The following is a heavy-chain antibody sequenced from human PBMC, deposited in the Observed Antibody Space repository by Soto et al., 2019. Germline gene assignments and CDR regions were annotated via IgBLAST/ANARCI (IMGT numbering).Heavy chain of an antibody. J-gene: IGHJ5*02. Sequence: GGSLRLSCEASGFSFNTYNMNWVRQAPEKGLEWVSSINGRGNYIFYADSVRGRFTISRDNAKNSLYLQMNTLRDEDTAVYYCARDNGMAGSFDPWGQGTLVTVSS. V-gene: IGHV3-21*01. CDR1: GFSFNTYN. D-gene: IGHD2-8*01. CDR3: ARDNGMAGSFDP. CDR2: INGRGNYI.